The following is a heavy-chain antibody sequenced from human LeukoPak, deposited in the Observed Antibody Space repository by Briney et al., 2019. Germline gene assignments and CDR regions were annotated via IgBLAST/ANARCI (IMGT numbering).Heavy chain of an antibody. CDR3: ARGARYGYYYYYGMDV. CDR1: GYTFTSYY. V-gene: IGHV1-46*01. CDR2: ISPSGGST. D-gene: IGHD5-18*01. Sequence: ASVTVSCTASGYTFTSYYMHWVRQAPGQGLEWMGIISPSGGSTSYAQKFQGRVTMTRDTSTSTVYMELSSLRSEDTAVYYCARGARYGYYYYYGMDVWGQGTTVTVSS. J-gene: IGHJ6*02.